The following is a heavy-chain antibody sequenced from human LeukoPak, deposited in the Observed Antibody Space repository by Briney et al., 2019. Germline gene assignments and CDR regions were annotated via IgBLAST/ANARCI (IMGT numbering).Heavy chain of an antibody. D-gene: IGHD4-17*01. J-gene: IGHJ2*01. CDR2: ISYDGSNK. CDR1: GFTFSSYG. V-gene: IGHV3-30*18. CDR3: AKDSHDSTYGDYVDWYFDL. Sequence: GGSLRLSCAASGFTFSSYGMHWVRQAPGKGLEWVAVISYDGSNKYYADSVKGRFTISRDNSKNTLYLQMNSLRAEDTAVYYCAKDSHDSTYGDYVDWYFDLWGRGTLVTVSS.